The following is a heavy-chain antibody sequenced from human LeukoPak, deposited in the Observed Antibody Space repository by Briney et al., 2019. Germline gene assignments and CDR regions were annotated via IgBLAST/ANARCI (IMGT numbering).Heavy chain of an antibody. CDR3: ARSRLEWFASDAFDI. J-gene: IGHJ3*02. D-gene: IGHD3-3*01. Sequence: PSETLSLTCTVSGGSISGYYWSWIRQSPGKGLEWIGYIYYSGSTNYNPSLKSRVTTSVDTSKNQFSLKLSSVTAADTAVYYCARSRLEWFASDAFDIWGQGTMVAVSS. CDR1: GGSISGYY. CDR2: IYYSGST. V-gene: IGHV4-59*08.